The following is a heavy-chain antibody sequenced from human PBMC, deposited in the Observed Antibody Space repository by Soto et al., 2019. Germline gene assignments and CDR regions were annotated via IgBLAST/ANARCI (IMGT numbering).Heavy chain of an antibody. V-gene: IGHV1-69*13. CDR2: IIPIFGTA. J-gene: IGHJ6*02. CDR1: GGTFSSYA. Sequence: EASVKVSCKASGGTFSSYAISWVRQAPGQGLEWMGGIIPIFGTANYAQKFQGRVTITADESTSTAYMELSSLRSEDTAVYYCARDEEAAGHYYYYGMDVWGQGTTVTVSS. D-gene: IGHD6-13*01. CDR3: ARDEEAAGHYYYYGMDV.